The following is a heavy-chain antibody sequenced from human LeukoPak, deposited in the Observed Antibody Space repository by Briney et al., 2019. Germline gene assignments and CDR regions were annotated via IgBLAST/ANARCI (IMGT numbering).Heavy chain of an antibody. CDR3: AKSPDILGPYYYYGMDV. V-gene: IGHV3-7*01. Sequence: PGGSLRLSCVVSGFTFSSYWMSWVRQAPGRGLEWVANIKQDGSEKYYVDSLKGRFTISRDNAKNTLYLQMNSLRAEDTAVYYCAKSPDILGPYYYYGMDVWGQGTTVTVSS. J-gene: IGHJ6*02. CDR2: IKQDGSEK. D-gene: IGHD3-9*01. CDR1: GFTFSSYW.